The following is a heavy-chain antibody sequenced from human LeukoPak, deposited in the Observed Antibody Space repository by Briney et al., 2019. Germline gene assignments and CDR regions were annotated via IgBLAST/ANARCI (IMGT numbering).Heavy chain of an antibody. D-gene: IGHD6-19*01. CDR1: GGSISSYY. CDR2: ICTSGST. V-gene: IGHV4-4*07. J-gene: IGHJ3*02. CDR3: ARILSEIAVAHPANAFDI. Sequence: SETLSLTCTVSGGSISSYYWSWIRQPAGKGLEWIGRICTSGSTNYNPSLKSRVTMSVDTSKNQFSLKLSSVTAADTAVYYCARILSEIAVAHPANAFDIWGQGTMVTVSS.